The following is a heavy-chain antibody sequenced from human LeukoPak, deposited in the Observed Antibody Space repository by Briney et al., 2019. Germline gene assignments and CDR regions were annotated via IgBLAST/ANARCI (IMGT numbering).Heavy chain of an antibody. V-gene: IGHV1-18*01. J-gene: IGHJ4*02. D-gene: IGHD5-18*01. Sequence: GASVKVSCKASGYTFTSYGISWVRQAPGQGLEWMGWINPNSGGTNYAQKLQGRVTMTTDTSTSTAYMELRSLRSDDTAVYYCARVGIQLWFSAPPVGFVDYWGQGTLVTVSS. CDR2: INPNSGGT. CDR1: GYTFTSYG. CDR3: ARVGIQLWFSAPPVGFVDY.